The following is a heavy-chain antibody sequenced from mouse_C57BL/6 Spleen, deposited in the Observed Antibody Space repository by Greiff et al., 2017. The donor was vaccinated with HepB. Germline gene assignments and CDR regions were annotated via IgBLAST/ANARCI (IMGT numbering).Heavy chain of an antibody. CDR2: IWSGGST. V-gene: IGHV2-2*01. Sequence: QVQLKESGPGLVQPSQSLSITCTVSGFSLTSYGVHWVRQSPGKGLEWLGVIWSGGSTDYNAAFIARLSNSKDNSKSQVFFKMNSLQADDTAIYYCARKRVYHDNAMDYWGQGTSVTVSS. J-gene: IGHJ4*01. CDR3: ARKRVYHDNAMDY. D-gene: IGHD2-4*01. CDR1: GFSLTSYG.